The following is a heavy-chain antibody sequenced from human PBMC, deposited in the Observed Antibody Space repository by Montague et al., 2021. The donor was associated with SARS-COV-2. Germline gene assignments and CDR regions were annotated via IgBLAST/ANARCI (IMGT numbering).Heavy chain of an antibody. CDR3: ARARQDVVVAALGIGGYVYYSYIDD. D-gene: IGHD2-2*01. J-gene: IGHJ6*03. V-gene: IGHV4-34*01. CDR1: GGSFSGYH. CDR2: SNHSGST. Sequence: SETLSLTCAVYGGSFSGYHWCWSRHPPGKGLDLMGESNHSGSTNYNSSLKSRGTISIDTDKNQISLTLSSVTAADTAVYYCARARQDVVVAALGIGGYVYYSYIDDWGKGTPVPVSS.